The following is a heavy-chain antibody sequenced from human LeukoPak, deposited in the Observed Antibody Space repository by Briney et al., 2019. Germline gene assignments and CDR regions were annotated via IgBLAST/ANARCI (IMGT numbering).Heavy chain of an antibody. CDR1: GYSFTSYW. D-gene: IGHD5-24*01. V-gene: IGHV5-51*01. CDR2: IYPGDPDT. Sequence: GESLKISCKGSGYSFTSYWIGRGRQMPGKGLEWMGIIYPGDPDTRYSPSFQGQVTISADKSISTAYLQWSSLKASDTAMYYCARQLVEMTTKDAFDIWGQGTMVTVSS. J-gene: IGHJ3*02. CDR3: ARQLVEMTTKDAFDI.